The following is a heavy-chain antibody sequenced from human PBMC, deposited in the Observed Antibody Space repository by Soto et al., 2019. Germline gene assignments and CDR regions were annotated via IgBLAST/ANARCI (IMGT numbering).Heavy chain of an antibody. CDR3: TRVPNSSGWYGWFDP. J-gene: IGHJ5*02. CDR1: GFTFGDYA. CDR2: IRSKAYGGTT. V-gene: IGHV3-49*03. Sequence: AGGSLRLSCTASGFTFGDYAMSWFHQAPGKGLEWVGFIRSKAYGGTTEYAASVKGRFTISRDDSKSIAYLQMNSLKTEDTAVYYCTRVPNSSGWYGWFDPWGQGTLVTVSS. D-gene: IGHD6-19*01.